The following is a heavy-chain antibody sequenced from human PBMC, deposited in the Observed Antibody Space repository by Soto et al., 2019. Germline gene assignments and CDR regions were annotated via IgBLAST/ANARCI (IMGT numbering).Heavy chain of an antibody. D-gene: IGHD3-9*01. CDR1: GGSISSGGYY. V-gene: IGHV4-31*03. Sequence: SETLSLTCTVSGGSISSGGYYWSWIRQHPGKGLEWIGYIYYSGSTYYNPSLKSRVTISVDTSKNQFSLKLSSVTAADTAVYYCAREVAYYDILTGPHHYYGMDVWGQGTTVTVSS. CDR3: AREVAYYDILTGPHHYYGMDV. J-gene: IGHJ6*02. CDR2: IYYSGST.